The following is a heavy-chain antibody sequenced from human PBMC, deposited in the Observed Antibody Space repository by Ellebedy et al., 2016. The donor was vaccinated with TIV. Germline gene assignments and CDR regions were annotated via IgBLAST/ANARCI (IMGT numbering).Heavy chain of an antibody. CDR1: GFTFNSYW. V-gene: IGHV3-7*01. J-gene: IGHJ3*02. D-gene: IGHD4-17*01. CDR2: IRVDGNEK. CDR3: ATDGSYGDYRSPAHAFVI. Sequence: GESLKISCAASGFTFNSYWMTWVRQAPGKGLEWVANIRVDGNEKYYVDSVKGRFTISRDNAKNSLYLQMNSLRVDDTAVYYCATDGSYGDYRSPAHAFVIWGQGTMVTVSS.